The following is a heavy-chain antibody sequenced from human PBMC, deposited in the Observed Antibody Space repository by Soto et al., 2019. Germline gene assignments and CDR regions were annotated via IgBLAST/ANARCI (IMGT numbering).Heavy chain of an antibody. CDR1: GLTFNNYW. V-gene: IGHV3-74*01. Sequence: EVQLVESGGGLVQPGGSLRLSCTASGLTFNNYWMRWVRQAPGKGPVWVSRINGDGRTTTYADSVRGRFTISRDNAKNTVYLQMNSMRAEDAAVYYCAGGDYVGACTFYLTEHWGQGSLVTVSS. CDR2: INGDGRTT. D-gene: IGHD3-16*01. J-gene: IGHJ1*01. CDR3: AGGDYVGACTFYLTEH.